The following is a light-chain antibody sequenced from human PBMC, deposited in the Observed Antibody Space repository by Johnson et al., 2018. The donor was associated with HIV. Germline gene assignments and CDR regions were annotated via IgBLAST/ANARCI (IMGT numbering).Light chain of an antibody. J-gene: IGLJ1*01. CDR2: ENN. CDR3: GTWDSSLSAYV. Sequence: QSVLTQPPSVSAAPGQKVTISCSGSSSNIGNNYISWYQQFPGTAPKLLIYENNKRPSGIPDRFSGSKSGTSATLGITGLQTGDEADYYCGTWDSSLSAYVFGTGTKGAVL. CDR1: SSNIGNNY. V-gene: IGLV1-51*02.